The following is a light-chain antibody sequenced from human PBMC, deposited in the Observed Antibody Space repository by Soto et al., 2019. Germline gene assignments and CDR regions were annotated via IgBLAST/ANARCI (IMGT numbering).Light chain of an antibody. J-gene: IGKJ5*01. CDR3: QQYNNWPLT. V-gene: IGKV3-15*01. CDR1: QSVSSN. Sequence: EIVMMQSPATLSVSPGERATLSCRASQSVSSNLAWYQQKPGQAPRLLIYGASSRATGIPVRFSGSGSGTEFTLTISSLQSEDFAVYYCQQYNNWPLTFGQGTRLEIK. CDR2: GAS.